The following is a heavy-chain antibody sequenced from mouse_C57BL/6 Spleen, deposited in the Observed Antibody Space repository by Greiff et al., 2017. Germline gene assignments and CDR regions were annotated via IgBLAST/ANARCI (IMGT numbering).Heavy chain of an antibody. Sequence: VQLQESGPGLVAPSQSLSITCTVSGFSLTSYAISWVRQPPGKGLEWLGVIWTGGGTNYNSALKSRLSISKDNSKSQVFLKMNSLQTDDTARYYCARDYYGSSGYAMDYWGQGTSVTVSS. CDR3: ARDYYGSSGYAMDY. J-gene: IGHJ4*01. V-gene: IGHV2-9-1*01. D-gene: IGHD1-1*01. CDR1: GFSLTSYA. CDR2: IWTGGGT.